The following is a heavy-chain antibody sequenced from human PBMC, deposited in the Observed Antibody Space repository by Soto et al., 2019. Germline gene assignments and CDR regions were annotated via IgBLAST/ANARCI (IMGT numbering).Heavy chain of an antibody. V-gene: IGHV5-10-1*01. CDR1: GYSFAGYW. CDR3: ARQIYDSDTGPNFQYYFDS. D-gene: IGHD3-22*01. Sequence: PGESLKISCKGSGYSFAGYWITWVRQKPGKGLEWMGRIDPSDSQTYYSPSFRGHVTISATKSITTVFLQWSSLRASDTAMYYCARQIYDSDTGPNFQYYFDSWGEGTPVTVSS. CDR2: IDPSDSQT. J-gene: IGHJ4*02.